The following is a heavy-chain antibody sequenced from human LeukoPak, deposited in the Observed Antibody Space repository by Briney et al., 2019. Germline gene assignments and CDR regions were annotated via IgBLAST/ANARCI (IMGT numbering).Heavy chain of an antibody. CDR3: ARPAYTAAYDL. D-gene: IGHD3-16*01. CDR1: GFTFSSYS. CDR2: MKGDGSEI. J-gene: IGHJ3*01. Sequence: GGSLRLSCAASGFTFSSYSMNWVRQAPGKGLEWVANMKGDGSEIHYVDSVKGRFTISRDNAKNSLYLQMNSLRAEDTALYYCARPAYTAAYDLWGQGTMVTVSS. V-gene: IGHV3-7*01.